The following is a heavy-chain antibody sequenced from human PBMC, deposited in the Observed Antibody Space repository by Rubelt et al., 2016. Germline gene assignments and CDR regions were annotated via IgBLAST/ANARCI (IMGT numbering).Heavy chain of an antibody. CDR3: AGEPVGGNVRQFDS. CDR2: ISGDGGLT. D-gene: IGHD1-26*01. CDR1: GFTFTSYV. Sequence: VQLVESGGGLVQPGGSLRLSCAASGFTFTSYVMHWVRQPPGKGLEWLAVISGDGGLTYYADSGEGRFTISRDNSKNTLYLQMNRLRVWDTAMYYCAGEPVGGNVRQFDSWGQGTLVTVSS. V-gene: IGHV3-30*04. J-gene: IGHJ4*02.